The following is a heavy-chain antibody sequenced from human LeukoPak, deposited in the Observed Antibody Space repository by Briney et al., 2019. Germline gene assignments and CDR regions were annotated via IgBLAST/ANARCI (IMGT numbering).Heavy chain of an antibody. CDR3: AREYYYDSSGYIDY. CDR1: RGTFSSYA. D-gene: IGHD3-22*01. V-gene: IGHV1-69*04. CDR2: IIPIVGIA. Sequence: SLRVSCTASRGTFSSYAISGVRQAPGQGREWMGRIIPIVGIAHYAQKFQGRVSITAEKFTSTASMELRSLRSEDTAVYYCAREYYYDSSGYIDYWGQGTLVTVSS. J-gene: IGHJ4*02.